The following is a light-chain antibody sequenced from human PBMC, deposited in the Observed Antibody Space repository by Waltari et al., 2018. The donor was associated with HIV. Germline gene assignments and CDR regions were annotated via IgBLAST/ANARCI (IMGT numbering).Light chain of an antibody. CDR1: TSNIRANYD. CDR3: QSYDSSLSGSEV. J-gene: IGLJ2*01. Sequence: QSVLSQPPSVSGAPGQRVTISCTGNTSNIRANYDAHRYQQLPGTAPKLLIYGNTNRPSGVPDRFSGSKSGTSASLVITGLRAEDEADYYCQSYDSSLSGSEVFGGGTKLSVL. V-gene: IGLV1-40*01. CDR2: GNT.